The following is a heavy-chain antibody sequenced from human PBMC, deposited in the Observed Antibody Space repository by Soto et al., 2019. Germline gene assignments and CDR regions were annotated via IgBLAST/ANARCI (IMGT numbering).Heavy chain of an antibody. D-gene: IGHD3-3*01. CDR1: GGSFKSGSYS. J-gene: IGHJ4*02. CDR2: VYHTARA. V-gene: IGHV4-61*01. Sequence: SETLSLTCTVSGGSFKSGSYSWSWIRQPAGKGLEWIGYVYHTARASYNPSLKSRVYISMDTSKNQFSLNLDSVTAADTAVYFCARDFAYFDSWGQGTLVTVSS. CDR3: ARDFAYFDS.